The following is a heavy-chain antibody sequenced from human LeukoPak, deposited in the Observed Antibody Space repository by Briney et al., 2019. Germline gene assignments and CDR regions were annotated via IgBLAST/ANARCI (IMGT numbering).Heavy chain of an antibody. V-gene: IGHV3-30*18. CDR1: GFTFSSYG. J-gene: IGHJ3*02. CDR3: AKEVQVDRRKDGFDI. CDR2: ISYDGSNK. D-gene: IGHD1-1*01. Sequence: GGSLRLSCAASGFTFSSYGMHWVRQAPGKGLEWVAVISYDGSNKYYADSVKGRFTISRDNSKNTLYLQMNSLRAEDTAVYYCAKEVQVDRRKDGFDIWGQGTMVTVSS.